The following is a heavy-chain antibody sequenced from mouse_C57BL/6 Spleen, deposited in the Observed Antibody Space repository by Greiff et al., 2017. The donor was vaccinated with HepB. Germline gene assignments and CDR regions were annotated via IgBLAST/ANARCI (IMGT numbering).Heavy chain of an antibody. D-gene: IGHD1-1*01. V-gene: IGHV1-81*01. CDR3: ARGGYGSSYGPDAMDY. J-gene: IGHJ4*01. CDR2: IYPRSGNT. CDR1: GYTFTSYG. Sequence: QVQLQQSGAELARPGASVKLSCKASGYTFTSYGISWVKQRTGQGLEWIGEIYPRSGNTYYNEKFKGKATLTADKSSSTAYMELRSLTSEDSAVYFCARGGYGSSYGPDAMDYWGQGTSVTVSS.